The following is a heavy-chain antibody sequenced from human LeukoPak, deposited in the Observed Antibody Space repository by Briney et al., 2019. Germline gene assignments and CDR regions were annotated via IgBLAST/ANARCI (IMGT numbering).Heavy chain of an antibody. Sequence: GASVKVSCKASGHTFTGYYMHWVRQAPGQGLEWTGWINPNSGGTNYAQKFQGRVTMTRDTSISTAYMELSRLRSDDTAVYYCASFGLGAAPYGMDVWGQGTTVTVSS. CDR2: INPNSGGT. V-gene: IGHV1-2*02. CDR3: ASFGLGAAPYGMDV. CDR1: GHTFTGYY. D-gene: IGHD2-15*01. J-gene: IGHJ6*02.